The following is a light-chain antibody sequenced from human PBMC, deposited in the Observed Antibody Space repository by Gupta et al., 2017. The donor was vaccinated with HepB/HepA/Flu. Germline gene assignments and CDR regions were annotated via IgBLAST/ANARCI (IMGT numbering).Light chain of an antibody. V-gene: IGKV1-39*01. CDR3: QQSNSTPFT. J-gene: IGKJ3*01. CDR2: DAS. Sequence: DIQMTHSPSSLSASVGDRVTITCRASQSISSYLNWYQQKPGKAPKILIYDASIWESGVPSRFSGSGSGTDFTLTISSRQPEDFAIYYCQQSNSTPFTFGHGTKVEIK. CDR1: QSISSY.